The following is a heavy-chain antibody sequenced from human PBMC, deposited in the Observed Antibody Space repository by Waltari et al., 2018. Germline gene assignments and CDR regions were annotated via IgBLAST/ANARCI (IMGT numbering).Heavy chain of an antibody. Sequence: QLQLQASGPGLVKPSETLSLTRPVSGGSISSSSSYWGWLRQPPGKGLGWIGSIYYSGSTYYNPSLKSGVTISVDTSKNQFSLKLSSVTAADTAVYYCARAGYGGNSGHDAFDIWGQGTMVTVSS. V-gene: IGHV4-39*07. CDR3: ARAGYGGNSGHDAFDI. D-gene: IGHD2-21*02. J-gene: IGHJ3*02. CDR1: GGSISSSSSY. CDR2: IYYSGST.